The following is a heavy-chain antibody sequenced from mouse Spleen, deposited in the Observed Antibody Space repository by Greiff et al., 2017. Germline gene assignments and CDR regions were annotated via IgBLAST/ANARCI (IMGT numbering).Heavy chain of an antibody. CDR2: IRNKANGYTT. V-gene: IGHV7-3*01. CDR1: GFTFTDYY. D-gene: IGHD2-13*01. CDR3: ARYIRVGDYYWYFDV. Sequence: DVKLVESGGGLVQPGGSLSLSCAASGFTFTDYYMSWVRQPPGKALEWLGFIRNKANGYTTEYSASVKGRFTISRDNSQSILNLQMNALRAEDSATYDCARYIRVGDYYWYFDVWGAGTTVTVSS. J-gene: IGHJ1*01.